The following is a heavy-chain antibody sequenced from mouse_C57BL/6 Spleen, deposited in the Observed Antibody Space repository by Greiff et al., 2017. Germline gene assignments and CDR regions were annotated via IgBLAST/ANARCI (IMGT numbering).Heavy chain of an antibody. CDR3: ASRTYYYGSSYFDY. J-gene: IGHJ2*01. CDR1: GYTFTSYW. Sequence: VQLQQPGAELVKPGASVKLSCKASGYTFTSYWMQWVKQRPGQGLEWIGEIDPSASYTNYNQKFKGKATLTVDTSSSTAYMQLSSLTSEDSAVYYCASRTYYYGSSYFDYWGQGTTLTVSS. CDR2: IDPSASYT. V-gene: IGHV1-50*01. D-gene: IGHD1-1*01.